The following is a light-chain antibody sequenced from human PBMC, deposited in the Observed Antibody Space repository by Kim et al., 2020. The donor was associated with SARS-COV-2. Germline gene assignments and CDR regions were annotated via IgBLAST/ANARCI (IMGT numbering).Light chain of an antibody. CDR3: AAWDDSLSGPV. Sequence: GQRVTISCSGSSSNIGSNYVYWYQQLPGTAPKLLIYRNNQRPSGVPDRFSGSKSGTSASLAISGLRSEDEADYYCAAWDDSLSGPVFGGGTQLPSS. V-gene: IGLV1-47*01. CDR1: SSNIGSNY. J-gene: IGLJ7*01. CDR2: RNN.